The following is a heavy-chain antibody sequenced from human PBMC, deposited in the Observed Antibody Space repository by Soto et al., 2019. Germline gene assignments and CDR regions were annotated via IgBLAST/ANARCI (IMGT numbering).Heavy chain of an antibody. CDR1: GGSFSGYY. Sequence: PSETLSLTCAVYGGSFSGYYWSWIRQPPGKGLEWIGEINHSGSTNYNPSLKSRVTISVDTSKNQFSLKLSSVTAADTAVYYCGGGRGEILYSRARGTLVPVPS. J-gene: IGHJ4*02. CDR2: INHSGST. CDR3: GGGRGEILYS. D-gene: IGHD2-8*01. V-gene: IGHV4-34*01.